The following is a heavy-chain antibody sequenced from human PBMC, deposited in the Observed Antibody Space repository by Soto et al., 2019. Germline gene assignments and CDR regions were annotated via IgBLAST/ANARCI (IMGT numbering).Heavy chain of an antibody. V-gene: IGHV5-10-1*01. CDR2: IDPIDSYT. D-gene: IGHD3-9*01. CDR3: ASGRRYYDTLTGSYYYNGMDV. Sequence: PGESLKISCKGSGYSFTAYWISWVRQMPVQGLEWMGRIDPIDSYTIYSPSFQGHVTISADKSISTAYLQWSSLKASDTAMYYCASGRRYYDTLTGSYYYNGMDVWGQGTTVTVSS. J-gene: IGHJ6*02. CDR1: GYSFTAYW.